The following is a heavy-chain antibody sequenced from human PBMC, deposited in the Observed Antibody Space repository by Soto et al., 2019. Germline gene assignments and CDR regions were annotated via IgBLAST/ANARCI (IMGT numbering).Heavy chain of an antibody. V-gene: IGHV4-59*08. Sequence: SETLSLTCTVSGGSISSYYWSWIRQPPGKGLEWIGYIYYSGSTNYNPSLKSRVTISVDTSKNQFSLKLSSVTAADTAVYYCARKTMDDDAFDIWGQGTMVNVSS. J-gene: IGHJ3*02. D-gene: IGHD2-2*03. CDR3: ARKTMDDDAFDI. CDR2: IYYSGST. CDR1: GGSISSYY.